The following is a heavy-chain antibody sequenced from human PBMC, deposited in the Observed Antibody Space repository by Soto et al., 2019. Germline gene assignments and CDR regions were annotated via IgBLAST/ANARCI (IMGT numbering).Heavy chain of an antibody. CDR1: GFSLSSSGVG. D-gene: IGHD6-19*01. J-gene: IGHJ4*02. CDR2: IYWDDDK. V-gene: IGHV2-5*02. CDR3: AHHSSGRLGFDY. Sequence: QITLKESGPTLVKPTQTLTLTCTFSGFSLSSSGVGVGWIRQPPGKALEWLALIYWDDDKRYSPSLKSSLTITKDTSKNQVVHTMTNTDPVDTGTYYCAHHSSGRLGFDYWGQGTQVTVSS.